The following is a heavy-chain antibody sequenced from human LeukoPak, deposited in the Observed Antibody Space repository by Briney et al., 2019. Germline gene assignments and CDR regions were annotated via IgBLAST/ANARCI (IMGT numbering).Heavy chain of an antibody. CDR3: ARGVTIFGVVIVGAFDI. J-gene: IGHJ3*02. CDR2: IYPGDSDT. D-gene: IGHD3-3*01. Sequence: GESLKISCKGSGYSFTSYWIGWVRQMPGKGLEWMGIIYPGDSDTRYSPSFQGQVTISADKSISTAYLQWSSLKASDTAMYYCARGVTIFGVVIVGAFDIWGQGTMVTVSS. V-gene: IGHV5-51*01. CDR1: GYSFTSYW.